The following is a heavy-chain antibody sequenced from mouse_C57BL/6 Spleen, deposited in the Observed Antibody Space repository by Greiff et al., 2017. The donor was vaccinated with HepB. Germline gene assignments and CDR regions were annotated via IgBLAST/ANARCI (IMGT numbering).Heavy chain of an antibody. Sequence: VQGVESGAELARPGASVKLSCKASGYTFTSYGISWVKQRTGQGLEWIGEIYPRSGNTYYNEKFKGKATLTADKSSSTAYMELRSLTSEDSAVYFCARGLGGSSYVMDYWGQGTSVTVSS. D-gene: IGHD1-1*01. CDR3: ARGLGGSSYVMDY. J-gene: IGHJ4*01. V-gene: IGHV1-81*01. CDR2: IYPRSGNT. CDR1: GYTFTSYG.